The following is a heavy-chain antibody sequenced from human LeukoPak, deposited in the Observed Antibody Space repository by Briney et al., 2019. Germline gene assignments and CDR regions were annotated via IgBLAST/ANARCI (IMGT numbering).Heavy chain of an antibody. CDR1: GGSISSSNW. CDR3: ARGRGYSYGYYYYYYGMDV. Sequence: SETLSLTCAVSGGSISSSNWWSWVRQPPGKGLEWIGEIYHSGSTNYNPSLKSRVTISVDKSKNQFSPKLSSVTAADTAVYYCARGRGYSYGYYYYYYGMDVWGQGTTVTVSS. CDR2: IYHSGST. D-gene: IGHD5-18*01. V-gene: IGHV4-4*02. J-gene: IGHJ6*02.